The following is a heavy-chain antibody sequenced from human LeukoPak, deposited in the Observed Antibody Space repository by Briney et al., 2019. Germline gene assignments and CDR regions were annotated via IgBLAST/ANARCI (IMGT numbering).Heavy chain of an antibody. CDR2: ISGSGGST. CDR1: GGSFSGYY. Sequence: ETLSLTCAVYGGSFSGYYWSWVRQAPGKGLEWVSAISGSGGSTYYADSVKGRFTISRDNSKNTLYLQMNSLRAEDTAVYYCAKTGSLRAIAVAVYFDYWGQGTLVTVSS. V-gene: IGHV3-23*01. J-gene: IGHJ4*02. D-gene: IGHD6-19*01. CDR3: AKTGSLRAIAVAVYFDY.